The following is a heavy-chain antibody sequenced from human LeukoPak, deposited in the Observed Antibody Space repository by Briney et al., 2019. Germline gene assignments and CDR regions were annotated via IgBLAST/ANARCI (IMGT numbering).Heavy chain of an antibody. J-gene: IGHJ4*02. Sequence: HGGSLVLSRPAPGFDFSDYTFKWVREAPGTGLEWVSSISSNSRYRYYADSVTGRLTISRDNAKKSVDLQMNSLRAEDTAVYYCARDDFGSYDYWGQGTLVTASS. V-gene: IGHV3-21*01. D-gene: IGHD3-10*01. CDR1: GFDFSDYT. CDR3: ARDDFGSYDY. CDR2: ISSNSRYR.